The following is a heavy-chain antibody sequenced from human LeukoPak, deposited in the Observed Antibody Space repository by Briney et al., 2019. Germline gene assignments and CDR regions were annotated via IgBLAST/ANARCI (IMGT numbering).Heavy chain of an antibody. D-gene: IGHD3-22*01. J-gene: IGHJ4*02. CDR2: IYYGGNT. CDR3: TRATSHGYPTRDDY. CDR1: GGYMSSYY. V-gene: IGHV4-59*01. Sequence: SETLSLTCTVSGGYMSSYYWSWIRQPPGKGLEWIGFIYYGGNTYYNPSLKGRVTMSIDTSKNQFSLNLSSVTAADTAVYYCTRATSHGYPTRDDYWGQGTLVTASS.